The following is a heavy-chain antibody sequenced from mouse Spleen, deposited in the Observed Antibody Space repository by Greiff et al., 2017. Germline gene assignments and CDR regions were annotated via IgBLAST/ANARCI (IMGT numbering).Heavy chain of an antibody. J-gene: IGHJ3*01. D-gene: IGHD3-3*01. V-gene: IGHV1-82*01. Sequence: QVQLQQSGPELVKPGASVKISCKASGYAFSSSWMNWVKQRPGKGLEWIGRIYPGDGDTNYNGKFKGKATLTADKSSSTAYMQLSSLTSEDSAVYFCARWAGRFAYWGQGTLVTVSA. CDR1: GYAFSSSW. CDR2: IYPGDGDT. CDR3: ARWAGRFAY.